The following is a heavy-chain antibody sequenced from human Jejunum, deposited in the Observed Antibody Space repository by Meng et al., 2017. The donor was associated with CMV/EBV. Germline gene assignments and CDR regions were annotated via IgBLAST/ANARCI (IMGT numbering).Heavy chain of an antibody. CDR3: VRAASRHYDSSGFSGFFDY. V-gene: IGHV4-39*07. CDR2: IYHTGRT. CDR1: SSYS. Sequence: SSYSWGWIRQTPEKGLEWIGSIYHTGRTYDNPSLKSRVTISIDTSRSQFSLKLTSVTAADTAIYYCVRAASRHYDSSGFSGFFDYWGQGSMVTVSS. J-gene: IGHJ4*02. D-gene: IGHD3-22*01.